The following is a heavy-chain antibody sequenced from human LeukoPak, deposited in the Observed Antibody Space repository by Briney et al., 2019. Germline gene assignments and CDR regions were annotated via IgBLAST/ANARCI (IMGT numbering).Heavy chain of an antibody. V-gene: IGHV3-74*01. CDR3: ARCSYSGGSCPDY. D-gene: IGHD2-15*01. CDR1: GFTFSSYW. CDR2: INTDGSSP. J-gene: IGHJ4*02. Sequence: GGSLRLSCAASGFTFSSYWMHWVRQAPGKGLVWLSRINTDGSSPGYADSVKGRFTISRDNAKNTLYLQVNSLRAEDTAVYYCARCSYSGGSCPDYWGQGTLVTVSS.